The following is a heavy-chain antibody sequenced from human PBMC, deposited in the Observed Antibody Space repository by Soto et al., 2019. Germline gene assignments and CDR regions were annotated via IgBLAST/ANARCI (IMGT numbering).Heavy chain of an antibody. D-gene: IGHD3-22*01. J-gene: IGHJ4*02. Sequence: GGSLRLSCAASGFTFSTYAMHWVRQAPGKGLEWVALISYDGSDRYYADSVKGRFTISRDNSDKTVYLQMNRLRTEDTAVYYCARGTNYHDNSGYFAYCGQGTIAAVYS. CDR2: ISYDGSDR. CDR1: GFTFSTYA. V-gene: IGHV3-30-3*01. CDR3: ARGTNYHDNSGYFAY.